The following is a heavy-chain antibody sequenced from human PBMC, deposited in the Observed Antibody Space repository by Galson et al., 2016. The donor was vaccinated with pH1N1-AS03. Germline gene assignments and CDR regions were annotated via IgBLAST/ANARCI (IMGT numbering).Heavy chain of an antibody. CDR2: VSHNSGRT. D-gene: IGHD3-10*01. J-gene: IGHJ5*02. V-gene: IGHV4-4*09. CDR3: ASRGPESYYGSVIRKYKVGWFDP. Sequence: ETLSLTCLVSGGSISGYYWCWIRQPPGKGPEWIGCVSHNSGRTNYNPSLKSRVTITTETSKNQFSLKLTSVTAADTAVDYCASRGPESYYGSVIRKYKVGWFDPWGQGTLVTVAS. CDR1: GGSISGYY.